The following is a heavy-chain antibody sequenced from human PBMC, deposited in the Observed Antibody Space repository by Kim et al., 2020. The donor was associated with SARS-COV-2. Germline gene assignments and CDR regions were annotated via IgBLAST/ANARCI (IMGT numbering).Heavy chain of an antibody. CDR3: ARGSTDWAFDI. V-gene: IGHV4-59*01. CDR1: GGSISSYY. D-gene: IGHD4-17*01. CDR2: IYYSGST. Sequence: SETLSLTCTVSGGSISSYYWSWIRQPLGKGLEWIGYIYYSGSTNYNPSLKSRVTISVDTSKNQFSLKLSSVTAADTAVYYCARGSTDWAFDIWGRGTMVTVSS. J-gene: IGHJ3*02.